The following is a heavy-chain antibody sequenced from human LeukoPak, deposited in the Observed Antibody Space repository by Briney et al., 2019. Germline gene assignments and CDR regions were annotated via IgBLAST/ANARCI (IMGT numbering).Heavy chain of an antibody. J-gene: IGHJ4*02. D-gene: IGHD2/OR15-2a*01. CDR1: GFSFSKYA. Sequence: GGPLRLSCAASGFSFSKYAMHWVRQAPGKGLEWVAVISFDETKKYYADSVKGRFTISRDNSNNTLFLQMNSLKTEDTAVYFCARMKVIKGASLDYWGLGSLVTVSS. CDR2: ISFDETKK. CDR3: ARMKVIKGASLDY. V-gene: IGHV3-30-3*01.